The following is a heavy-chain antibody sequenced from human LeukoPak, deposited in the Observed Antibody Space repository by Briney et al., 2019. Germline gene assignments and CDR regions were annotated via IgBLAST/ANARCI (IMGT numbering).Heavy chain of an antibody. CDR3: ARCFRGSGGDCYPGYFDY. CDR2: INPNSGGT. Sequence: ASVKVSCKASGYTFTDYYIHWVRQAPGQGLEWMGWINPNSGGTNYAQKFQDRVTMTRDTSISTAYMELSRLRSDDTAVYYCARCFRGSGGDCYPGYFDYWGQGTLVTVSS. CDR1: GYTFTDYY. D-gene: IGHD2-21*02. V-gene: IGHV1-2*02. J-gene: IGHJ4*02.